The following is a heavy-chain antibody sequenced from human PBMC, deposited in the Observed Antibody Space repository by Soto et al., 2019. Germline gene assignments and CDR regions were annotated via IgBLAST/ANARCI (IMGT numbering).Heavy chain of an antibody. V-gene: IGHV3-15*07. J-gene: IGHJ4*02. CDR3: ATAPWGNYVWGSCGGKY. CDR2: IKSQIDGAAT. CDR1: GFTFSNAW. Sequence: EVQLVESGGGLVKPGGSLRLSCTASGFTFSNAWMNWFRQAPGEGLEWVGRIKSQIDGAATDYAPSVRGRFIISRDDSSSTLYLQMNSLRIEDAAVYYCATAPWGNYVWGSCGGKYWAPATLVTVSS. D-gene: IGHD3-16*01.